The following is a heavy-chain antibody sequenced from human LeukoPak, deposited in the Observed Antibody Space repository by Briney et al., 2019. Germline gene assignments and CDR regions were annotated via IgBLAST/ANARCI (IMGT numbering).Heavy chain of an antibody. CDR2: IYTSGST. J-gene: IGHJ6*03. D-gene: IGHD6-13*01. CDR3: ARVLHAAAGTAYYYMDV. CDR1: GGSISSYY. Sequence: PSETLSLTCTVSGGSISSYYGSWIRQPAGKGLEWIGRIYTSGSTNYNPSLKSRVTMSVDTSKNQFSLKLSSVTAADTAVYYCARVLHAAAGTAYYYMDVWGKGTTVTVSS. V-gene: IGHV4-4*07.